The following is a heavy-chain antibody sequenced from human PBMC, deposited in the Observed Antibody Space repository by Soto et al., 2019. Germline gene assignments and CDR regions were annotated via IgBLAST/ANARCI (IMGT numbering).Heavy chain of an antibody. J-gene: IGHJ5*02. CDR2: IYYSGST. CDR1: GGSISSGGYY. D-gene: IGHD2-21*01. Sequence: ASETLSLTCTVSGGSISSGGYYWSWIRQHPGKGLEWIGYIYYSGSTYYNPSLKSRVTISVDTSKNQFSLKLSSVTAADTAVYYCARVRGSLMVVPTNWFDPWGQGTLVTVSS. V-gene: IGHV4-31*03. CDR3: ARVRGSLMVVPTNWFDP.